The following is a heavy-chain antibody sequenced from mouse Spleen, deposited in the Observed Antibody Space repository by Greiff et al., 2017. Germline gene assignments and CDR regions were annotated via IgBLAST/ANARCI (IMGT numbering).Heavy chain of an antibody. D-gene: IGHD2-10*02. V-gene: IGHV1-54*03. Sequence: QVQLQQSGAELVRPGTSVKVSCKASGYAFTNYLIEWVKQRPGQGLEWIGVINPGSGGTNYNEKFKGKATLTADKSSSTAYMQLSSLTSDDSAVYFCARGEYGNLYYAMDYWGQGTSVTVSS. CDR1: GYAFTNYL. CDR2: INPGSGGT. J-gene: IGHJ4*01. CDR3: ARGEYGNLYYAMDY.